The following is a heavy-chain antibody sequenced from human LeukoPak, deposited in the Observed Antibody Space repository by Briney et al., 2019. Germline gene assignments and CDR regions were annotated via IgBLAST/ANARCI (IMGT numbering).Heavy chain of an antibody. Sequence: PSETLSLTCTVSGGSISSYYWSWIRQPPGKGLEWVGYIYYSGSTNYNPSLKSRVTISVDTSKNQFSLKLSSVTAADTAVYYCARALWFGELRGTLDPWGQGTLVTVSS. J-gene: IGHJ5*02. D-gene: IGHD3-10*01. CDR3: ARALWFGELRGTLDP. CDR2: IYYSGST. CDR1: GGSISSYY. V-gene: IGHV4-59*01.